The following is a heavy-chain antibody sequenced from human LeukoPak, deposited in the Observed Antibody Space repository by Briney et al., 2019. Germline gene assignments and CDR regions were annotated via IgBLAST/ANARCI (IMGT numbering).Heavy chain of an antibody. V-gene: IGHV1-3*03. CDR3: ARDRPSSGSYFSLYAFDI. Sequence: ASVKVSCKASGYTFTSYAMHWVRQAPGQRLEWMGWINAGNGDTKYSQEFQGRVTITRDTSASTAYMELSSLRSEDMAVYYCARDRPSSGSYFSLYAFDIWGQGTMVTVSS. D-gene: IGHD1-26*01. CDR1: GYTFTSYA. J-gene: IGHJ3*02. CDR2: INAGNGDT.